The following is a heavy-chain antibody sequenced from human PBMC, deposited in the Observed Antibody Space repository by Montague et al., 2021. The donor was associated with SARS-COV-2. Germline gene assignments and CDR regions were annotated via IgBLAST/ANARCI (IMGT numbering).Heavy chain of an antibody. CDR3: ARGEYYSCWYGLKYSFDY. D-gene: IGHD6-19*01. Sequence: SETLSLTCAVYGGSFSGYYWSWIRQPPGKGLEWIGEINHSGRNNYSPSLKSRVTISVDTSKNQFSLKLSSVTAADTAVYYCARGEYYSCWYGLKYSFDYWGQGTLVSVSS. CDR2: INHSGRN. CDR1: GGSFSGYY. V-gene: IGHV4-34*01. J-gene: IGHJ4*02.